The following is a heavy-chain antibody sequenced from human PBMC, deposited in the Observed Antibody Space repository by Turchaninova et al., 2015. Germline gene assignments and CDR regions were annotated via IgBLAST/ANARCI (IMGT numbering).Heavy chain of an antibody. V-gene: IGHV4-38-2*01. CDR3: ARHGEGIFDY. CDR2: PQRSGRT. D-gene: IGHD3-10*01. J-gene: IGHJ4*02. Sequence: QVQLQESGPGQVTPSETLSLTCAVSGYSISTGYYWGWIRQPPGTGLEGIGPPQRSGRTSYTPSLESRVTISVDTSKNLFSLKLSSGTAADTAVYYCARHGEGIFDYWGQGTLVTVSS. CDR1: GYSISTGYY.